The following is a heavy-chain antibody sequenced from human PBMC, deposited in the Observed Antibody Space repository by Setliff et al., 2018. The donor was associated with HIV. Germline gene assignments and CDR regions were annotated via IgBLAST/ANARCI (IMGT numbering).Heavy chain of an antibody. V-gene: IGHV3-11*01. CDR1: GFTFGDYA. Sequence: PWGSLRLSCTASGFTFGDYALTWFRQAPGKGLEWVSYIRSGGTIVYYADSVKGRFTIARVNAKNSLFLQMNSLRADDTAVYYCARDRDSYGFSYFFDYWGQGTLVTVSS. CDR2: IRSGGTIV. J-gene: IGHJ4*02. D-gene: IGHD5-18*01. CDR3: ARDRDSYGFSYFFDY.